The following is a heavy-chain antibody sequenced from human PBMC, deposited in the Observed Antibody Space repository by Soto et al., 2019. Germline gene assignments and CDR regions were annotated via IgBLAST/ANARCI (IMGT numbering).Heavy chain of an antibody. CDR2: ISGSGGST. J-gene: IGHJ4*02. CDR1: GFTFSSYA. V-gene: IGHV3-23*01. D-gene: IGHD2-15*01. CDR3: AKDIVVVVAASMGY. Sequence: EVQLLESGGGLVQPGGSLRLSCAASGFTFSSYAMSWVRQAPGKGLEWVSAISGSGGSTYYADSVKGRFTISRNNSKNTLYLQMNSLRAEYTAVYYCAKDIVVVVAASMGYWGQGTLVTVSS.